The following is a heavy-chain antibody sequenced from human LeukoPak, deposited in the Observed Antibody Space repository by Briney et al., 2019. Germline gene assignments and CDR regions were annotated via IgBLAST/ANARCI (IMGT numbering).Heavy chain of an antibody. CDR2: INPSGGST. CDR3: ARGIRGGYFDY. Sequence: ASVKVSCKASGYTFTSYYMHWVRQAPGQGLEWMGIINPSGGSTSYAQKLQGRVTMTTDTSTNTAYMELRSLRSDDTAVYYCARGIRGGYFDYWGQGTLVTVSS. CDR1: GYTFTSYY. D-gene: IGHD3-10*01. V-gene: IGHV1-46*01. J-gene: IGHJ4*02.